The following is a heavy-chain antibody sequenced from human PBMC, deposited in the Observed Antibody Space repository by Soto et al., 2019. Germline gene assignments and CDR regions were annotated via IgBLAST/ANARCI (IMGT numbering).Heavy chain of an antibody. CDR3: ARTVVPAAIDYYYGMDV. CDR2: IWYDGSNK. Sequence: QVQLVESGGGVVQPGRSLRLSCAASGFTFSSYGMHWVRQAPGKGLEWVAVIWYDGSNKYYADSVKGRFTISRDNSKNTLYLQMNSLRAEDTAVYYCARTVVPAAIDYYYGMDVWGHGSTVTVSS. V-gene: IGHV3-33*01. J-gene: IGHJ6*02. CDR1: GFTFSSYG. D-gene: IGHD2-2*02.